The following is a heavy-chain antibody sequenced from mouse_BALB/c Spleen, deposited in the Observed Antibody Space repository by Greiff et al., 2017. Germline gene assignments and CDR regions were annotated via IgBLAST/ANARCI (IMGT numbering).Heavy chain of an antibody. CDR1: GFTFSDYY. CDR2: ISDGGSYT. J-gene: IGHJ3*01. CDR3: ARDTPDGYSFAY. V-gene: IGHV5-4*02. D-gene: IGHD2-3*01. Sequence: EVKLQESGGGLVKPGGSLKLSCAASGFTFSDYYMYWVRQTPEKRLEWVATISDGGSYTYYPDSVKGRFTISRDNAKNNLYLQMSSLKSEDTAMYYCARDTPDGYSFAYWGQGTLVTVSA.